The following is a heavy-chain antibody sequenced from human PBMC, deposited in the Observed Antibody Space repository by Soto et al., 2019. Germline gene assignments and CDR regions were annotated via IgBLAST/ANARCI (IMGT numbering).Heavy chain of an antibody. J-gene: IGHJ1*01. CDR2: INHSGST. CDR3: AGVHTGYSSGWYLFQYFQH. V-gene: IGHV4-34*01. CDR1: GGSFSGYY. Sequence: SETLSLTCAVYGGSFSGYYWSWIRQPPGKGLEWIGEINHSGSTNYNPSLKSRVTISVDTPKNQFSLKLSSVTAADTAVYYCAGVHTGYSSGWYLFQYFQHWGQGTLVTVSS. D-gene: IGHD6-19*01.